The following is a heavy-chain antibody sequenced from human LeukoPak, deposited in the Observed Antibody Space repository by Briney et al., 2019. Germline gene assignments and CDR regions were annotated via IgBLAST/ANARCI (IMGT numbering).Heavy chain of an antibody. J-gene: IGHJ4*02. V-gene: IGHV4-39*01. CDR1: GGSISSSSYY. CDR2: IYYSGST. Sequence: PSETLSLTCTVSGGSISSSSYYWGWIRQPPGKGLEWTGSIYYSGSTYYNPSLKSRVTISVDTSKNQFSLKLSSVTAADTAAYYCARQTGGDYGGGYFDYWGQGTLVTVSS. CDR3: ARQTGGDYGGGYFDY. D-gene: IGHD2-21*02.